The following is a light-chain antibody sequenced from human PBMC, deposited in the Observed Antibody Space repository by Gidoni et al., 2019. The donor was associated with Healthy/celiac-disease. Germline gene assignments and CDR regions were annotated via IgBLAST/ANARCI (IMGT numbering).Light chain of an antibody. CDR3: QQSYSTPWT. J-gene: IGKJ1*01. Sequence: DIQMTPSPSSLSASLGDRVTITCRASQSISSYLNWYQQKPGKAPKLLIYAASSLQSGVPSRFSGSGSGTDFTLTISRLQPEDFATYYCQQSYSTPWTFXXXTKVEIK. CDR2: AAS. CDR1: QSISSY. V-gene: IGKV1-39*01.